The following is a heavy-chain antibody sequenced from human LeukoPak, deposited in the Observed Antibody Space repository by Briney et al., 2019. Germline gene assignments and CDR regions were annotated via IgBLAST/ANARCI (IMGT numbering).Heavy chain of an antibody. CDR3: AELGITMIGGV. J-gene: IGHJ6*04. Sequence: GGSLRLSCAASGFTFSSYEMNWVRQAPGKGLEWVSYISSSGSTIYYVDSVKGRFTISRDNAKSSLYLQMNSLRAEDTAVYYCAELGITMIGGVWGKGTTVTISS. CDR2: ISSSGSTI. D-gene: IGHD3-10*02. CDR1: GFTFSSYE. V-gene: IGHV3-48*03.